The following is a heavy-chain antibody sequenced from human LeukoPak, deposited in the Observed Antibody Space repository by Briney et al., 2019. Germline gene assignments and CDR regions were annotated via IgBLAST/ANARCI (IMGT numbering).Heavy chain of an antibody. V-gene: IGHV3-23*01. CDR1: GFTFSSYA. D-gene: IGHD4-17*01. J-gene: IGHJ4*02. Sequence: GGSLRLSCAASGFTFSSYAMSWVRQAPGKGLEWVSAISGSGGSTYYADSVKGRFTISRDNAKNSVYLQMNSLRAEDTAVYYCARLFYGDYGYFDYWGQGTLVTVSS. CDR3: ARLFYGDYGYFDY. CDR2: ISGSGGST.